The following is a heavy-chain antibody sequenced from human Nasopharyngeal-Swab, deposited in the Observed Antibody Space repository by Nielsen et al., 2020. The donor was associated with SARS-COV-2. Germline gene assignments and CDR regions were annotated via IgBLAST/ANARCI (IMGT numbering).Heavy chain of an antibody. CDR2: IHPTDGGT. Sequence: ASVKVSCKASGYIFTTHYMHWVRQAPGQGLEWMGIIHPTDGGTSYAQKFQGRVTMTRDSSPTTFYMDLRSLRSEDTAVYYCARGVYGSGSDYRNAFDYWGQGTLVTVSS. CDR3: ARGVYGSGSDYRNAFDY. CDR1: GYIFTTHY. V-gene: IGHV1-46*01. J-gene: IGHJ4*02. D-gene: IGHD3-10*01.